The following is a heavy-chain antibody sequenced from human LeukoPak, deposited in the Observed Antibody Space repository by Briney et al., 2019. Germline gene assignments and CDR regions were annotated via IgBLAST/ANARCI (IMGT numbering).Heavy chain of an antibody. CDR2: ISSSSSTI. CDR3: ARVGGYNYDY. J-gene: IGHJ4*02. D-gene: IGHD5-24*01. CDR1: GFTFSSYS. Sequence: GGSLRLSCAASGFTFSSYSMNWVRQAPGKGLEWVSYISSSSSTIYYADSVKGRFTISRDNAKNSLYRQMNSLRAEDTAVYYCARVGGYNYDYWGQGTLVTVSS. V-gene: IGHV3-48*04.